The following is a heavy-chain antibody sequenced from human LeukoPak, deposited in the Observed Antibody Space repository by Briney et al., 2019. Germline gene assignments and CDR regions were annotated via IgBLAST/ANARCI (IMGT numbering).Heavy chain of an antibody. D-gene: IGHD3-22*01. J-gene: IGHJ4*02. CDR3: ARDADYYESSGYNFDY. CDR2: ISSSSSTI. V-gene: IGHV3-48*02. CDR1: GFTFSSYS. Sequence: PGGSLRLSCAASGFTFSSYSMNWVRQAPVKGLEWVSYISSSSSTIYYADSVKGRFTISRDNAKNSLYLQMNSLRDEDTAVYYCARDADYYESSGYNFDYWGQGTLVTVSS.